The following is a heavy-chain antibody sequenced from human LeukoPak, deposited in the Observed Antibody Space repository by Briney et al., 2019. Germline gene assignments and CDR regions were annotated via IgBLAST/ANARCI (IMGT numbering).Heavy chain of an antibody. CDR2: ISASGGST. J-gene: IGHJ4*02. Sequence: TGGSLRLSCAASGFTFSSSAMSWVRQVPGKGLEWVSGISASGGSTSYADSVRGRFTISRDNSKNTLYLQMNSLRAEDTAVYYCSRGSGWYGPYFDYWGQGTLVTVSS. CDR1: GFTFSSSA. CDR3: SRGSGWYGPYFDY. D-gene: IGHD6-19*01. V-gene: IGHV3-23*01.